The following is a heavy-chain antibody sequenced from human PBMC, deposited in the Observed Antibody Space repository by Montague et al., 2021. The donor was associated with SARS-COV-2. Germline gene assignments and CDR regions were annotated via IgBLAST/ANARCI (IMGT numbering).Heavy chain of an antibody. Sequence: CAISGDSVSDVNVSWNWLRQSPSTRPERLGRTYYRSRSFDHYEVSMKRRISIKADTSKNQFSLQLDSVTPEDTAVYYCARGDGLGPYTGYAFDIWGQGTLVTVSS. CDR3: ARGDGLGPYTGYAFDI. J-gene: IGHJ3*02. V-gene: IGHV6-1*01. CDR2: TYYRSRSFD. CDR1: GDSVSDVNVS. D-gene: IGHD3-16*01.